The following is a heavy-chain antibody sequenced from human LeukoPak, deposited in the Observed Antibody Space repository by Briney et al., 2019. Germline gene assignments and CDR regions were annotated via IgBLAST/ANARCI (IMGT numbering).Heavy chain of an antibody. D-gene: IGHD2-21*02. CDR1: GGSFSGYY. CDR2: ISSSGSTI. J-gene: IGHJ3*02. V-gene: IGHV3-11*04. Sequence: LTCAVYGGSFSGYYWSWIRQAPGKGLEWVSYISSSGSTIYYADSEKGRFTISRDNAKNSLYLQMNSLRAEDTAVYYCAREAYCGGDCYFFDIWGQGTMVTVSS. CDR3: AREAYCGGDCYFFDI.